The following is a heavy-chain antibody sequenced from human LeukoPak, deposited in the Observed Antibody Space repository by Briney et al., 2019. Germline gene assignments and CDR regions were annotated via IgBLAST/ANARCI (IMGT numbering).Heavy chain of an antibody. CDR3: ARDRRWQSVATTGGGFDI. Sequence: GASVKVSCKASGYTFTSYGISWVRQAPGEGLEWMGWIRPYNHNTNYAQKLQDRVTMTTDTSTSTAYMELRSPRSDDTALYYCARDRRWQSVATTGGGFDIWGQGTVVTVSS. CDR2: IRPYNHNT. CDR1: GYTFTSYG. D-gene: IGHD5-12*01. V-gene: IGHV1-18*01. J-gene: IGHJ3*02.